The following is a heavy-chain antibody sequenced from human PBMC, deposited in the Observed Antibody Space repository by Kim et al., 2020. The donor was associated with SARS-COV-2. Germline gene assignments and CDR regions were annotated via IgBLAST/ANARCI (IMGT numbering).Heavy chain of an antibody. D-gene: IGHD3-22*01. Sequence: KVQGRVTMTRDTSTSTVYMELSSLRSEDTAVYYCARSKYYYDSIEHWFDPWGQGTLVTVSS. V-gene: IGHV1-46*01. J-gene: IGHJ5*02. CDR3: ARSKYYYDSIEHWFDP.